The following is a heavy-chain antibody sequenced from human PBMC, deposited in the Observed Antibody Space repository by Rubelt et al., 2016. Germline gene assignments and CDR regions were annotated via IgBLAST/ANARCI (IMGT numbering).Heavy chain of an antibody. J-gene: IGHJ4*02. V-gene: IGHV4-4*02. CDR3: ARVAIAASGFDY. CDR2: HSGST. Sequence: HSGSTNYNPSLKSRVTISVDKSKNQFSLKLSSVTAADTAVYYYARVAIAASGFDYWGQGTLVTVSS. D-gene: IGHD6-13*01.